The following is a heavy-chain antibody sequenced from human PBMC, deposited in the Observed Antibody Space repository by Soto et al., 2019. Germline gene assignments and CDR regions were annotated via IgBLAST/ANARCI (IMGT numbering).Heavy chain of an antibody. Sequence: GGSLRLSCAASGFTLSSYAMSWVRQAPGKGLEWVSAISGSGGSTYYADSVKGRFTISRDNSKNTLYLQMNSLRAEDTAVYYCAKAGGSGYAGGDYYYYMDVWGKGTTVTVSS. CDR2: ISGSGGST. CDR1: GFTLSSYA. D-gene: IGHD5-12*01. J-gene: IGHJ6*03. CDR3: AKAGGSGYAGGDYYYYMDV. V-gene: IGHV3-23*01.